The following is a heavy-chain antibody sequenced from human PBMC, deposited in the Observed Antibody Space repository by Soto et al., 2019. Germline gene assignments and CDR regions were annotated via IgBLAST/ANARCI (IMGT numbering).Heavy chain of an antibody. D-gene: IGHD6-13*01. V-gene: IGHV3-33*01. J-gene: IGHJ6*02. CDR1: GFTFNNYG. Sequence: QVQLVESGGGVVQPGRSLRLSCAASGFTFNNYGMHWVRQAPGKGLEWLAVIWNDGTNNYYANSVKGRFTISRDNSKNTLYLKRNSLRAEDTAVYYCARRQIPPPTRGAANARGGMDVWGQGTTVTVSS. CDR3: ARRQIPPPTRGAANARGGMDV. CDR2: IWNDGTNN.